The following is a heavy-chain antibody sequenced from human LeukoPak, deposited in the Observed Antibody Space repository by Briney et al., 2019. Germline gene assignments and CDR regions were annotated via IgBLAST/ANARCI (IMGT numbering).Heavy chain of an antibody. CDR2: IYNSGST. D-gene: IGHD5-18*01. V-gene: IGHV4-59*01. CDR3: ARGTQLWLPTNWFDP. CDR1: GGSISSFY. Sequence: SETLSLTCTVSGGSISSFYWSWIRQPPGKGLEYIGYIYNSGSTNYSPSLKSRVTISVDTSKNQFSLKLSSVSAADTAVYYCARGTQLWLPTNWFDPWGQGTLVTVSS. J-gene: IGHJ5*02.